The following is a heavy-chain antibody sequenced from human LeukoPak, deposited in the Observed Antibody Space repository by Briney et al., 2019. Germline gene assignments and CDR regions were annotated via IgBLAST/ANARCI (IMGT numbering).Heavy chain of an antibody. J-gene: IGHJ4*02. CDR2: IIPIFDTA. D-gene: IGHD6-13*01. Sequence: ASVKVSCKASGGTFSSYAISWVRPAPGQGLEWMGGIIPIFDTANYAQKFQGRVTITADESTSTAYMELSSLRSEDTAVYYCARGVAAAGPLDYWGQGTLVTVSS. CDR3: ARGVAAAGPLDY. CDR1: GGTFSSYA. V-gene: IGHV1-69*13.